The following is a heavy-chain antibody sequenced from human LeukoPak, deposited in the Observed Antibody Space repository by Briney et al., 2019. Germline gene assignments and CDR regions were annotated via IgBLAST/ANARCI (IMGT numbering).Heavy chain of an antibody. V-gene: IGHV3-48*04. D-gene: IGHD1-7*01. CDR2: ISSSSSST. Sequence: PGGSLRLSCAASGFTFSAYSMNWVRQAPGKGLEWVSYISSSSSSTYYTDSVKGRFTISRDNAENSLYLQMNRLRAEDTAVYYCARGDNWNSYYYYMDVWGKGTTVTVSS. CDR1: GFTFSAYS. J-gene: IGHJ6*03. CDR3: ARGDNWNSYYYYMDV.